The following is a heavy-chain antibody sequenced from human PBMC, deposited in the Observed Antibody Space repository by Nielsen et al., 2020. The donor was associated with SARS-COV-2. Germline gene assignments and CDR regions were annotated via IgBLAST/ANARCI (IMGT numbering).Heavy chain of an antibody. D-gene: IGHD1-7*01. CDR2: VSHSGSI. Sequence: SETLSLTCAVSGGSVSSNDWWTWVRQSPGKGLEWIGEVSHSGSINYNPSLKSRVTISVDTSKNQFSLNLSSLTAADTAVYYCARRSRTTYYFDYWGQGTLVTVSS. CDR1: GGSVSSNDW. V-gene: IGHV4-4*02. J-gene: IGHJ4*02. CDR3: ARRSRTTYYFDY.